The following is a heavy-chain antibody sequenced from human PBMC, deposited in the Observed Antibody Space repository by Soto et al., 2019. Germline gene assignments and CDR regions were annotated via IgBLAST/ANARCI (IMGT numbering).Heavy chain of an antibody. CDR3: ARTYDGSGPNAGGYSFDI. V-gene: IGHV4-59*01. CDR2: IYYSVT. CDR1: GGSISSYY. D-gene: IGHD3-22*01. Sequence: QVQLQESGPGLVKPSETLSLTCSVSGGSISSYYWSWIRQPPGKGLEWIAYIYYSVTSYNPSVKSRVSISLDTSKNKFSLKLSFVTAADTAVYYCARTYDGSGPNAGGYSFDIWGQGTMVTVSS. J-gene: IGHJ3*02.